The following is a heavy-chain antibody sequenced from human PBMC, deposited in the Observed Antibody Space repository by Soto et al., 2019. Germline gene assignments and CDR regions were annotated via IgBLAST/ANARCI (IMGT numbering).Heavy chain of an antibody. D-gene: IGHD3-10*01. V-gene: IGHV1-69*06. CDR2: IIPIFGTA. CDR1: GGTFSSYA. CDR3: ARGRADYYASGSYYIPSI. Sequence: SVKVSCKASGGTFSSYAISWVRQAPGQGLEWMGGIIPIFGTANHAQKFQGRVTITADKSTSTAYMELSSLRSEDTAVYYCARGRADYYASGSYYIPSIWGQGTLVTVSS. J-gene: IGHJ4*02.